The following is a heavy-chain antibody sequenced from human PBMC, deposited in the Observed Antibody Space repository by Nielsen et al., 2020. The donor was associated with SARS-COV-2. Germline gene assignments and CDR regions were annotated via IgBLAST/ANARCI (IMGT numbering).Heavy chain of an antibody. Sequence: SGPTLVKPKQTLTLTCTLSGFSLNTHGMCVSWIRHTPGKALEWLARIDWDDDKDYSASLKTRLTVSKDTSKNQVVLTMTNMDPVDTGTYFCARISPTSVSTKAEYYFDYWGQGTVVTVSS. V-gene: IGHV2-70*11. CDR3: ARISPTSVSTKAEYYFDY. CDR2: IDWDDDK. D-gene: IGHD4-17*01. CDR1: GFSLNTHGMC. J-gene: IGHJ4*02.